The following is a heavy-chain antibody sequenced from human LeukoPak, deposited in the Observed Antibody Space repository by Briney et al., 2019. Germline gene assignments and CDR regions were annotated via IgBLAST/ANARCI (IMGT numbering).Heavy chain of an antibody. CDR2: INSDGSST. CDR3: ASLTSTSGWSSDY. Sequence: GGSLRLSCVASGFTFSSYWMHWVRQAPGKGLVWVSRINSDGSSTSYADSVKGRFTISRDNAKNTLYLQMNSLRAEDTAVYYCASLTSTSGWSSDYWGQGTLVTVSS. J-gene: IGHJ4*02. D-gene: IGHD6-19*01. V-gene: IGHV3-74*01. CDR1: GFTFSSYW.